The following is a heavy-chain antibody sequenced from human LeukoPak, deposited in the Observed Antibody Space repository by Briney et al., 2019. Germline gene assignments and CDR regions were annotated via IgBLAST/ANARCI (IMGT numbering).Heavy chain of an antibody. J-gene: IGHJ4*02. CDR2: INSDGSST. V-gene: IGHV3-74*01. Sequence: VGSLRLSCAASGVTLTISRTQSVREAPGKGLVWVSRINSDGSSTNSADSVKGRFTLSRENAKNTLYLQMNSLRAEDTAVYYCSREPGESSGWPEWGQGTLVTVSS. D-gene: IGHD6-19*01. CDR3: SREPGESSGWPE. CDR1: GVTLTISR.